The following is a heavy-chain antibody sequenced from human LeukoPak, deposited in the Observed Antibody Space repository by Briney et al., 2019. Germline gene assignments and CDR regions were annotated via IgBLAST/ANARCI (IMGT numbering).Heavy chain of an antibody. CDR1: SGSISSSSYY. CDR2: IYYSGST. V-gene: IGHV4-61*01. J-gene: IGHJ4*02. D-gene: IGHD3-9*01. Sequence: SETLSLTCTVSSGSISSSSYYWSWIRQPPGKGLEWIGYIYYSGSTNYNPSLKSRVTISVDTSKNQFSLKLSSVTAADTAVYYCARGKSAYYDILTGYSLALFDYWGQGTLVTVSS. CDR3: ARGKSAYYDILTGYSLALFDY.